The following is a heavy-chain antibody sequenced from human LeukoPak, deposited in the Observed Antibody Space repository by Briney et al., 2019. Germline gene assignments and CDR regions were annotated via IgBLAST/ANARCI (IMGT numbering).Heavy chain of an antibody. CDR3: ARGLYSYGY. CDR1: GFTFSNHA. V-gene: IGHV3-23*01. D-gene: IGHD5-18*01. CDR2: ISGSGGST. Sequence: GGSLRLSCVASGFTFSNHAMSWVRQAPGKGLEWVSGISGSGGSTYYADSVKGRFTISRDNAKNSLYLQMNSLRAEDTAVYYCARGLYSYGYWGQGTLVTVSS. J-gene: IGHJ4*02.